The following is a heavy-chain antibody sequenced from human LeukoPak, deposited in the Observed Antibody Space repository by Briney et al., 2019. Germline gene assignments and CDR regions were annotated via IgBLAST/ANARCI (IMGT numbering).Heavy chain of an antibody. J-gene: IGHJ4*02. V-gene: IGHV4-39*01. CDR2: TYYSGST. CDR1: GGSISSSSYY. Sequence: SETLSLTCTVSGGSISSSSYYWGWIRQPPGKGLEWIGSTYYSGSTYYNPSLKSRVTISVDTSKNQFSLKLSSVTAADTAVYYCARSPWGNDYASYWGQGTLVTVSS. CDR3: ARSPWGNDYASY. D-gene: IGHD4-17*01.